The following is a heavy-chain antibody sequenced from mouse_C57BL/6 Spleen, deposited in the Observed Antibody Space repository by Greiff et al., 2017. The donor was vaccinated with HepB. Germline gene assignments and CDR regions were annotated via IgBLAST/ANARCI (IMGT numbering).Heavy chain of an antibody. V-gene: IGHV1-18*01. D-gene: IGHD1-1*01. CDR1: GYTFTDYN. Sequence: EVQLQQSGPELVKPGASVKIPCKASGYTFTDYNMDWVKQSTGKSLEWIGDINPNNGGTIYNQKFKGKATLTVDKSSSTAYMELRSLTSEDTAVYYGARRITTVVAHWYFDVWGTGTTVTVSS. CDR3: ARRITTVVAHWYFDV. CDR2: INPNNGGT. J-gene: IGHJ1*03.